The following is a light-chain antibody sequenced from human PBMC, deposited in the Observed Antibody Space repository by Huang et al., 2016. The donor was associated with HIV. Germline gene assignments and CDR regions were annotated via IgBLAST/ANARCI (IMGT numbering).Light chain of an antibody. CDR1: QSVSSSY. Sequence: EIVLTQSPGTLSLSPGERAPLSCRASQSVSSSYLAWYQQKPGPAPRLLIYGAASRATGIPDRFSGSGSGTDFTLTISRLEPEDFAVYYCQQYGSSLWTFGQGTKVEIK. V-gene: IGKV3-20*01. J-gene: IGKJ1*01. CDR2: GAA. CDR3: QQYGSSLWT.